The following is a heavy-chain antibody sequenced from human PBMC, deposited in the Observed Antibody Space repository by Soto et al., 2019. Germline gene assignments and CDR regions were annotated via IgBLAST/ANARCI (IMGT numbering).Heavy chain of an antibody. Sequence: GGSLRHSCSASGFPFSSYAMHWVRQAPGKGLEGVAVISYDGSNKYYADSVKGRFTISRDNSKNTLYLQMNSLRAEDTAVYYCARGSDVVTIFGVVIAYYYYVRDVSGPGTTVTVSS. CDR2: ISYDGSNK. CDR3: ARGSDVVTIFGVVIAYYYYVRDV. V-gene: IGHV3-30-3*01. D-gene: IGHD3-3*01. CDR1: GFPFSSYA. J-gene: IGHJ6*02.